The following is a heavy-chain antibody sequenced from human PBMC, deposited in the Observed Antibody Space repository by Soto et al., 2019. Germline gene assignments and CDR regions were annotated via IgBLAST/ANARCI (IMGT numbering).Heavy chain of an antibody. V-gene: IGHV1-69*13. CDR3: ARQGFLPRYCSGGSCYSNEHSSAFDI. J-gene: IGHJ3*02. CDR1: GGTFSGYA. D-gene: IGHD2-15*01. CDR2: IIPIFGTA. Sequence: GASVKVSCKASGGTFSGYAISWVRQAPGQGLEWMGGIIPIFGTANYAQKFQGRVTITADESTSTAYMELSSLRSEDTAVYYCARQGFLPRYCSGGSCYSNEHSSAFDIWGQGTMVTVSS.